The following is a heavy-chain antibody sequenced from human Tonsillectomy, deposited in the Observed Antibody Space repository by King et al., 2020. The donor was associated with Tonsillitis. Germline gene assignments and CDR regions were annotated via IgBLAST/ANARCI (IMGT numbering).Heavy chain of an antibody. Sequence: VQLVESGGGLVQPGGSLRLSCAASGFSFSRYDMSWVRQAPGKGLEWVSVISGNGDHTYYADPVKGRFTISRDNSNNTLYLEMNSQRGEDTALYYCATLGAYSDSSGYRYYFEFWGQGTLVTVSS. CDR1: GFSFSRYD. J-gene: IGHJ4*02. V-gene: IGHV3-23*04. CDR3: ATLGAYSDSSGYRYYFEF. D-gene: IGHD3-22*01. CDR2: ISGNGDHT.